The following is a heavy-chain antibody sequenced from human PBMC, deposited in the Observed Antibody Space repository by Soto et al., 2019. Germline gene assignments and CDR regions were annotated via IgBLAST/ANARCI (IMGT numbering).Heavy chain of an antibody. J-gene: IGHJ3*02. CDR2: IYRGGST. CDR1: GFTVGSNH. Sequence: PGGSLRLSCAASGFTVGSNHMSWVRQAPGKGLEWVSVIYRGGSTYYADSVKGRFTISRDNSKNLVYLQMNSLRAEDTAVYYCARSDYEDAFDMWGQGTMVTV. V-gene: IGHV3-66*01. D-gene: IGHD4-17*01. CDR3: ARSDYEDAFDM.